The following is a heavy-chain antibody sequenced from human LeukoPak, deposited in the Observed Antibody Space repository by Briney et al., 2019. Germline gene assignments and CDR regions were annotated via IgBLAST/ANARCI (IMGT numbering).Heavy chain of an antibody. CDR2: INHSGST. J-gene: IGHJ4*02. Sequence: WETLSLTCAVYGGSFSGYYWSWIRQPPGKGLEWIGEINHSGSTNYNPSLKSRVTISVDTSKNQFSLKLSSVTAADTAVYYCARPSRYSSSSGFGYWGQGTLVTVSS. D-gene: IGHD6-6*01. V-gene: IGHV4-34*01. CDR1: GGSFSGYY. CDR3: ARPSRYSSSSGFGY.